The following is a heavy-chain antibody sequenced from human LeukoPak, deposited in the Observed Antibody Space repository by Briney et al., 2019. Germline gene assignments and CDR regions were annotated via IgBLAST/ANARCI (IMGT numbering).Heavy chain of an antibody. V-gene: IGHV4-59*01. D-gene: IGHD3-3*01. Sequence: PSETLSLTCTVSGGSISSYYWSWIRQPPWKGLEWIGYIYYSGSTNYNPSLKSRVTISVDTSKNQFSLKLSSVTAADTAVYYCARLWSGTKGGDYWGQGTLVTVSS. CDR2: IYYSGST. CDR3: ARLWSGTKGGDY. J-gene: IGHJ4*02. CDR1: GGSISSYY.